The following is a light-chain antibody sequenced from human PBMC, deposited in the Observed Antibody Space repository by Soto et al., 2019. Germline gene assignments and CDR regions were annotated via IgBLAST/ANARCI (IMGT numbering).Light chain of an antibody. CDR3: SSYTSSSNLG. CDR2: EVS. J-gene: IGLJ3*02. Sequence: QSALTQPASVSGSPGQSITISCTGTSSDVGGYNYVSWYQQHPGKAPKLMIYEVSNRPSGVSNRFSGSKSGNTASLTISGLQAEDEADYYCSSYTSSSNLGFGGGTPLTVL. CDR1: SSDVGGYNY. V-gene: IGLV2-14*01.